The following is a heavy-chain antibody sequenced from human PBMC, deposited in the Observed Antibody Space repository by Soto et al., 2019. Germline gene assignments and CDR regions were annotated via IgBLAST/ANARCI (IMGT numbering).Heavy chain of an antibody. CDR1: GYTFNTYD. D-gene: IGHD1-1*01. CDR2: MSPTSGNT. CDR3: ARGVDAGVDV. Sequence: SCKASGYTFNTYDINWVRQATGQGLEWMGWMSPTSGNTGYAQKFQGRVTMTRDTSISTAYMELSSLGSEDTAIYYCARGVDAGVDVWGQGTTVTVSS. V-gene: IGHV1-8*01. J-gene: IGHJ6*02.